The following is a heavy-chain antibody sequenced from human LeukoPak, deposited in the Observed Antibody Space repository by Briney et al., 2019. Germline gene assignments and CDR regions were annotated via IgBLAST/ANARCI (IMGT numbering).Heavy chain of an antibody. J-gene: IGHJ4*02. CDR2: ISYDGSNK. CDR1: GFTFSSYA. Sequence: PGGSLGLSCAASGFTFSSYAMHWVRQAPGKELEWVAVISYDGSNKYYADSVKGRFTISRDNSKNTLYLQMNSLRAEDTAVYYCARHLSGVTGYTYGRGIDYWGQGTLVTVSS. D-gene: IGHD5-18*01. V-gene: IGHV3-30*04. CDR3: ARHLSGVTGYTYGRGIDY.